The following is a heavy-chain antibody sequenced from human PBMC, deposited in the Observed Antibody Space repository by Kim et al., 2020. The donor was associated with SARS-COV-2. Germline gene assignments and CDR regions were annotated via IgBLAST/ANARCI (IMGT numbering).Heavy chain of an antibody. CDR3: ARRIPDSYYDILPDYPYNWFDP. D-gene: IGHD3-9*01. CDR2: INPNSGGT. J-gene: IGHJ5*02. V-gene: IGHV1-2*02. Sequence: ASVKVSCKASGYTFTGYYMHWVRQAPGQGLEWMGWINPNSGGTNYAQKFQGRVTMTRDTSISTAYMELSRLRSDDTAVYYWARRIPDSYYDILPDYPYNWFDPWGQGTLVTVSS. CDR1: GYTFTGYY.